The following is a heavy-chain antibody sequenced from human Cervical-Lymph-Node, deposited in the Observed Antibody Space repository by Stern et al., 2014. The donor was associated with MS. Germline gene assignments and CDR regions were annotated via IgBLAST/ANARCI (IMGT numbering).Heavy chain of an antibody. Sequence: QLVQSGAEVKKPGSSVKVSCRASGGTFSSNPVIWVRQAPGQGLEWMGGLIPIFGTANYAQKFRGRVTITADESTSTAYMELSSLRFEDTAVYYCASPVTLTVGAMDVWGQGTVVTVS. CDR1: GGTFSSNP. CDR2: LIPIFGTA. V-gene: IGHV1-69*01. CDR3: ASPVTLTVGAMDV. J-gene: IGHJ6*02. D-gene: IGHD4-17*01.